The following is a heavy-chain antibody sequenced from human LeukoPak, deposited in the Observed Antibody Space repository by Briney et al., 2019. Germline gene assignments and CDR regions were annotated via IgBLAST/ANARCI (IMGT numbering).Heavy chain of an antibody. Sequence: SETPSLTCTVSGGSISNYHWSWIRQPPGKGLEWIGYIYSSGSTNYHPSLKSRVTMSVDTSKKQFSLKLTSVTAADTAVYYCARDPNYGGSVYYLDYWGQGTLVTVSS. V-gene: IGHV4-59*01. J-gene: IGHJ4*02. D-gene: IGHD4-23*01. CDR1: GGSISNYH. CDR2: IYSSGST. CDR3: ARDPNYGGSVYYLDY.